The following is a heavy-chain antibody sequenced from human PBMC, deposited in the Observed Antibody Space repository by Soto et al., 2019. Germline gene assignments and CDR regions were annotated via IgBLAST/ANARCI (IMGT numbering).Heavy chain of an antibody. CDR3: AGKRLMAYAPNRYYFDY. CDR1: GGSISSYY. D-gene: IGHD2-8*01. J-gene: IGHJ4*02. V-gene: IGHV4-59*01. CDR2: IYYSGST. Sequence: SETLSLTCTVSGGSISSYYWSWIRQPPGKGLEWIGYIYYSGSTNYNPSLKSRVTISVDTSKNQFSLKMSSVTAADTAVYYCAGKRLMAYAPNRYYFDYWGQGTLVTVSS.